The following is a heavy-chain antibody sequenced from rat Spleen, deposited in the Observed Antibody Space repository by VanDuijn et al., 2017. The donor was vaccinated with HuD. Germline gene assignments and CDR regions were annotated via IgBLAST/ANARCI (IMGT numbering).Heavy chain of an antibody. Sequence: EVQLVESGGGSVQPGRSLKLSCVASGFTLSNYDMAWVRQGPRKGLEWISSISTDGGKIYYRDSVKGRFTISRDNAKNTQYLQMDSLRSEDTATYYCASQGYHYSNYGGFAYWGQGTLVTVSS. CDR3: ASQGYHYSNYGGFAY. V-gene: IGHV5S13*01. D-gene: IGHD1-2*01. CDR1: GFTLSNYD. J-gene: IGHJ3*01. CDR2: ISTDGGKI.